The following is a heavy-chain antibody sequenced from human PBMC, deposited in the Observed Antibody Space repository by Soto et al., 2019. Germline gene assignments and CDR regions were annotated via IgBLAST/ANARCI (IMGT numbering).Heavy chain of an antibody. CDR2: IYWNDDK. CDR3: AYSLSVNTVTSVPFEF. Sequence: QITLKESGPTLVKPTQTLTLTCTFSGFSLSTSGVGVGWIRQPPGKAPEWLAHIYWNDDKRYSPSLKSRLTITKDNHKTQEVFTLTSIDPVDTDTYHCAYSLSVNTVTSVPFEFWPQGAM. D-gene: IGHD3-22*01. CDR1: GFSLSTSGVG. V-gene: IGHV2-5*01. J-gene: IGHJ3*01.